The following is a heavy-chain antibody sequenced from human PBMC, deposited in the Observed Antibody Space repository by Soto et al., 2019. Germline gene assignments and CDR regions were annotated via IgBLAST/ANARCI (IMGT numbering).Heavy chain of an antibody. CDR3: ARMSYFYDKWYFDL. D-gene: IGHD3-22*01. CDR1: GASINNNDYY. CDR2: VYYSGTT. V-gene: IGHV4-30-4*01. Sequence: PSETLSLTCTVSGASINNNDYYWSWIRQTPGKGLEWIGYVYYSGTTDYIPSLKSRLSMSIDKSQNQFTLKLNSVTAADTATYYCARMSYFYDKWYFDLWGRGTLVAVSS. J-gene: IGHJ2*01.